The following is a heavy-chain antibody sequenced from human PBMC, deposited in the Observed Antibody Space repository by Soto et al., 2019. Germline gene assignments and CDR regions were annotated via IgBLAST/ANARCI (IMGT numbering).Heavy chain of an antibody. CDR2: IYYSGST. D-gene: IGHD2-8*01. V-gene: IGHV4-31*03. Sequence: SETLSLTCTVSGGSISSGGYYWSWIRQHPGKGPEWIGYIYYSGSTYYNPSLKSRVTISVDTSKNQFSLKLSSVTAADTAVYCCARSYCTNGVCYLFDPWGQGTLVTVS. CDR3: ARSYCTNGVCYLFDP. J-gene: IGHJ5*02. CDR1: GGSISSGGYY.